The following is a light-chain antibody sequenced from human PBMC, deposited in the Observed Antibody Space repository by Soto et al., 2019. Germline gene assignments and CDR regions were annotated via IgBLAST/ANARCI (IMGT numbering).Light chain of an antibody. V-gene: IGLV7-46*01. CDR1: SGDVTSGHY. CDR3: LLSYSGTWV. CDR2: DTR. J-gene: IGLJ1*01. Sequence: QAVVTQEPSLTVSPGGKVTLTCGSSSGDVTSGHYPYWFQQKPGQAPRTLIYDTRNKHSWTPARFSGSLLGGKAALTLSGAQPEDEAEYYCLLSYSGTWVFGTGTKVTVL.